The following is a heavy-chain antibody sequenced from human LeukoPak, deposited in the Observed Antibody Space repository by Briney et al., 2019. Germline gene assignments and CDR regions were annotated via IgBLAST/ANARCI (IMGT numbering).Heavy chain of an antibody. CDR3: ARDSHSYDSSGYYSYDY. CDR1: GGSFSGYY. J-gene: IGHJ4*02. V-gene: IGHV4-34*01. CDR2: IYYSGST. Sequence: SETLSLTCAVYGGSFSGYYWGWIRQPPGKGLEWIGSIYYSGSTYYNPSLKSRVTISVDTSKNQFSLKLSSVTAADTAVHYCARDSHSYDSSGYYSYDYWGQGTLVTVSS. D-gene: IGHD3-22*01.